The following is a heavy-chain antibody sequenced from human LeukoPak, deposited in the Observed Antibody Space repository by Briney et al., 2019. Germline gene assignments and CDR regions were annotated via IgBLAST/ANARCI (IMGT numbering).Heavy chain of an antibody. D-gene: IGHD3-22*01. CDR1: GYTLTELS. Sequence: ASVTVSCKFSGYTLTELSMHWLRQPPGKGLECMGLFDPEDGEQIYAQKLQGRVTMTEDTSTDRAYMELSSLRSEDTAVYYCAKHDSSGYYGARYYYYYMDVWGKGTTVTVSS. CDR3: AKHDSSGYYGARYYYYYMDV. CDR2: FDPEDGEQ. V-gene: IGHV1-24*01. J-gene: IGHJ6*03.